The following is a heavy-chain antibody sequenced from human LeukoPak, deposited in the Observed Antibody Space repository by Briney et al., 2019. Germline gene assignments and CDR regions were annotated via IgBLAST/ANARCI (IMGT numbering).Heavy chain of an antibody. J-gene: IGHJ6*02. V-gene: IGHV4-34*01. Sequence: NPSETLSLTCAVYGGSFSGYYWSWIRQPPGKGLEWIEEINHSGSTNYNPSLKSRVTISVDTSKNQFSLKLSSVTAADTAVYYCARGPYYDFWSGYSEYGMDVWGQGTTVTVSS. CDR2: INHSGST. CDR1: GGSFSGYY. D-gene: IGHD3-3*01. CDR3: ARGPYYDFWSGYSEYGMDV.